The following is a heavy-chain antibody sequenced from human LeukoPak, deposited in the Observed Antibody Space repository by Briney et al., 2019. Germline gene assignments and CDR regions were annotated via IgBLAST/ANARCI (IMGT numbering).Heavy chain of an antibody. CDR2: INSDDSSR. V-gene: IGHV3-74*01. CDR3: ARETYSSGWYEDY. Sequence: PGGSLRLSCAASGFSFSSYWMHWVRQAPGKGLVWVSRINSDDSSRVYADSVEGRFTISRDNAKNTLYLQMNSLRVDDTAVYYCARETYSSGWYEDYWGQGTLVTVSS. J-gene: IGHJ4*02. CDR1: GFSFSSYW. D-gene: IGHD6-19*01.